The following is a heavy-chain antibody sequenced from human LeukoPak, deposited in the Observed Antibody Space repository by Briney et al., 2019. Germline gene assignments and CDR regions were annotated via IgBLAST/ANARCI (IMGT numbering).Heavy chain of an antibody. CDR3: ARSAVGVVPAPRAWFDP. V-gene: IGHV1-69*05. Sequence: SVKVSCKASGGTFSSYAISWVRQAPGQGLEWMGGIIPIFGTANYAQKFQGRVTITTDESTSTAYMELSSLRSEDTAVYYCARSAVGVVPAPRAWFDPWAREPWSPSPQ. D-gene: IGHD2-2*01. CDR1: GGTFSSYA. J-gene: IGHJ5*02. CDR2: IIPIFGTA.